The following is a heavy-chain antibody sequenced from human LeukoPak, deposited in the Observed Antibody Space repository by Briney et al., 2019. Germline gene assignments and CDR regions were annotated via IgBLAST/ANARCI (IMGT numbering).Heavy chain of an antibody. CDR1: GYTFTSYY. V-gene: IGHV1-46*01. CDR2: INPSGGST. CDR3: ARGGYYDSSGYSNWFDP. D-gene: IGHD3-22*01. Sequence: ASVKVSCKASGYTFTSYYMHWVRQAPGQGLEWMGIINPSGGSTSYAQKFQGRVTMTRNTSISTAYMELSSLRSEDTAVYYCARGGYYDSSGYSNWFDPWGQGTLVTVSS. J-gene: IGHJ5*02.